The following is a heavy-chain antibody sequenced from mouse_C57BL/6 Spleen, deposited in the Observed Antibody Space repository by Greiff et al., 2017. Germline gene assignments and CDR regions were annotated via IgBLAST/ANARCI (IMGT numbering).Heavy chain of an antibody. J-gene: IGHJ2*01. CDR1: GYAFSSYW. Sequence: VQLQQSGAELVKPGASVKISCKASGYAFSSYWMNWVKQRPGKGLEWIGQIYPGEGDTNYNGKFNGKATLTADKSSSTSYMQLSSLTSEDSAVYFCARGGSLDDYDLNYWGQGTTLTVSS. CDR2: IYPGEGDT. CDR3: ARGGSLDDYDLNY. D-gene: IGHD2-4*01. V-gene: IGHV1-80*01.